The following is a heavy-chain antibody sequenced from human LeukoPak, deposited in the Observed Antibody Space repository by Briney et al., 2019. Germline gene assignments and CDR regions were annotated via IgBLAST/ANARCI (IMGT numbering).Heavy chain of an antibody. CDR3: TADMPASSRAADY. Sequence: GGPHRLSCAASVFTFSDAWVRWLRQAPGMGLEWVGRIKNKADGATTDYAAPVKGRFTISRDDSKTTLYLQITSLKTEDTAVYYCTADMPASSRAADYGGQGRLVTVPS. J-gene: IGHJ4*02. D-gene: IGHD2-15*01. V-gene: IGHV3-15*01. CDR2: IKNKADGATT. CDR1: VFTFSDAW.